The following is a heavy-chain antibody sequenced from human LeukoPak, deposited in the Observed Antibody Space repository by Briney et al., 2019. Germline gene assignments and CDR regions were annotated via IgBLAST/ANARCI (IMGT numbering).Heavy chain of an antibody. J-gene: IGHJ4*02. D-gene: IGHD2-15*01. V-gene: IGHV4-59*01. CDR3: ASFSMVAGYFDY. Sequence: SETLSLTCTVSGGSISSYYWSWVRQPPGKGLEWIGYIYYSGSTNYNPSLKSRVTISVDTSKNQFSLKLSSVTAADTAVYYCASFSMVAGYFDYWGRGTLVTVSS. CDR2: IYYSGST. CDR1: GGSISSYY.